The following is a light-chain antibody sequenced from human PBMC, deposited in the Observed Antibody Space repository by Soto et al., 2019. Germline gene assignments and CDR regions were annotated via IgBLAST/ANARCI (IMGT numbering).Light chain of an antibody. CDR2: DTS. CDR1: TGAVTSGHY. Sequence: QAVVTQEPSLTVSPGGTVTLTCGSSTGAVTSGHYPYWFQQKPGQAPRTLIYDTSNKHSWTPARFSGSLFGGKAALTLSGAQPEDEAEYYCLLSYSGALVVFGGGTKLTVL. CDR3: LLSYSGALVV. J-gene: IGLJ2*01. V-gene: IGLV7-46*01.